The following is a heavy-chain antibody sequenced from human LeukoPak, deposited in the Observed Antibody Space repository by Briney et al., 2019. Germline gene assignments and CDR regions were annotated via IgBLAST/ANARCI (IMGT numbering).Heavy chain of an antibody. CDR3: ARDFIVVVPAAMDYYYYGMDV. V-gene: IGHV4-4*07. D-gene: IGHD2-2*01. J-gene: IGHJ6*02. CDR2: IYTSGST. Sequence: SETLSLTCTVSGGSISSYYWSWIRQPAGKGLEWIGRIYTSGSTNYNPSLKSRVTMSVDTSKNQFSLKLSSVTAADTAVYHCARDFIVVVPAAMDYYYYGMDVWGQGTTVTVSS. CDR1: GGSISSYY.